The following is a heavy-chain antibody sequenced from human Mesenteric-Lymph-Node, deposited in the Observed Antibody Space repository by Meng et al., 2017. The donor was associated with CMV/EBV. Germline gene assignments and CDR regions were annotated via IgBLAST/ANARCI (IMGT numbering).Heavy chain of an antibody. Sequence: GSLRLSCAVYGGSFSGYYWSWIRQPPGKGLEWIGEINHSGSTNYNPSLKSRVTISVDTSKNQFSLKLSSVTAADTAVYYCARGRGNIGVWGQGTTVTVSS. CDR1: GGSFSGYY. D-gene: IGHD2/OR15-2a*01. CDR2: INHSGST. V-gene: IGHV4-34*01. CDR3: ARGRGNIGV. J-gene: IGHJ6*02.